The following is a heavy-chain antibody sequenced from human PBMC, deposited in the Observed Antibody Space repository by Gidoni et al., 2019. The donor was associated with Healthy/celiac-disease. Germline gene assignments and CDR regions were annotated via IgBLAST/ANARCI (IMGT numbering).Heavy chain of an antibody. V-gene: IGHV4-59*01. D-gene: IGHD2-21*02. CDR2: IYYSGST. CDR3: ARRGGDWHDAFDI. J-gene: IGHJ3*02. CDR1: CGSISSYF. Sequence: QAQLPALGPGLVKPLGTLSRTCTGSCGSISSYFWSWIRQPAGKGLEWIGYIYYSGSTNHNRSRRSRVTISVDTSKNQFSLKLSSVTAADTAVYYCARRGGDWHDAFDIWGQGTMVTVSS.